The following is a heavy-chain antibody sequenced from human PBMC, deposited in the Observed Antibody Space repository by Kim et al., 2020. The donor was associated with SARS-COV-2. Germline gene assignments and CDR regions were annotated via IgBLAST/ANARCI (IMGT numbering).Heavy chain of an antibody. CDR3: APHPHERSGAYSWLDP. Sequence: SETLSLTCDVSGGSVSSSTYYWGWIRQAPGKGLEWLGSIYFSGITLYNPSLKSRVAMSLDRATNQFSLNLTSVTAADTALYYCAPHPHERSGAYSWLDPWGQGTLVTVSS. D-gene: IGHD1-26*01. CDR2: IYFSGIT. CDR1: GGSVSSSTYY. V-gene: IGHV4-39*01. J-gene: IGHJ5*02.